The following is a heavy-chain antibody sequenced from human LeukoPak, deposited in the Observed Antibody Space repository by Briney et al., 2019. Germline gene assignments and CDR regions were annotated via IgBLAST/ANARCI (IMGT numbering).Heavy chain of an antibody. D-gene: IGHD6-13*01. CDR3: ARVLDPRIAAAGAYYFDY. CDR2: INPNSGGT. V-gene: IGHV1-2*04. Sequence: ASVKVSCKASGYTFTGYYMHWVRQAPGQGLEWMGWINPNSGGTNYAQKFQGWVTMTRDTSISTAYMELSRLRSDDTAVYYCARVLDPRIAAAGAYYFDYWGQGTLVTVSS. J-gene: IGHJ4*02. CDR1: GYTFTGYY.